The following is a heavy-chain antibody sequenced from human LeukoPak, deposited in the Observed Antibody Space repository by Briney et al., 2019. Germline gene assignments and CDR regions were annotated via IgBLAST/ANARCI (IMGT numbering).Heavy chain of an antibody. Sequence: GGSLRLSCAVARFTFSNYAMSWVRQAPGKGLEWVSGISGSGGSTYYADSVKGRFTFFGDNSRNTPYLQMSSLRAEDTAVYYCAKARNSDYRFGFDIWGQGTMVTVSS. CDR3: AKARNSDYRFGFDI. CDR1: RFTFSNYA. J-gene: IGHJ3*02. V-gene: IGHV3-23*01. CDR2: ISGSGGST. D-gene: IGHD4-11*01.